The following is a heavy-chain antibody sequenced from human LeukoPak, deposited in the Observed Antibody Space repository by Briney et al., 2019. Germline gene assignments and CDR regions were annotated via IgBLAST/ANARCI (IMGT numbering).Heavy chain of an antibody. Sequence: ASVKVSCKASGYTFTGYYMHWVRQAPGQGLEWMGWINPNSGGTNYAQKFQGRVTMTRDTSISTAYMELSRLRSDDTAVYYCARDMKFVSAWDYYYMDVWGKGTTVTVSS. D-gene: IGHD2-15*01. CDR3: ARDMKFVSAWDYYYMDV. CDR2: INPNSGGT. J-gene: IGHJ6*03. CDR1: GYTFTGYY. V-gene: IGHV1-2*02.